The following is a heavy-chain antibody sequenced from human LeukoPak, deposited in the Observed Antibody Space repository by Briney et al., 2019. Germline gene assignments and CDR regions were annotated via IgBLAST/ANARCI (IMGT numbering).Heavy chain of an antibody. D-gene: IGHD2-15*01. CDR2: ISRGGGST. V-gene: IGHV3-23*01. J-gene: IGHJ4*02. CDR3: AKEVGPKDY. Sequence: EGSLRLSCAASGFTFRNSAMCSVRQAPGKGLEWVSGISRGGGSTYYADSVKGRFTISRDTSIDTLYLQMNSLRAEDTAVYYCAKEVGPKDYWGQGTLVTVSS. CDR1: GFTFRNSA.